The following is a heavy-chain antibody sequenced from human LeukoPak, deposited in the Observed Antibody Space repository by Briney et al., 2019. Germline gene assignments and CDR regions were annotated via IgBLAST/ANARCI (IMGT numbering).Heavy chain of an antibody. CDR1: GFTFSSYG. J-gene: IGHJ6*03. CDR3: AKGEGYYYYYMDV. CDR2: IWYGGSNK. V-gene: IGHV3-30*18. D-gene: IGHD1-26*01. Sequence: GRSLRLSCAASGFTFSSYGMHWVRQAPGKGLEWVAVIWYGGSNKYYADSVKGRFTISRDNSKNTLYLQMNSLRAEDTAVYYCAKGEGYYYYYMDVWGKGTTVTVSS.